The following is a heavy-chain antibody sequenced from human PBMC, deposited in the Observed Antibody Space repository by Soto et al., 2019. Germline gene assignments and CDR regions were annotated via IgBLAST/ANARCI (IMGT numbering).Heavy chain of an antibody. J-gene: IGHJ4*02. D-gene: IGHD6-19*01. CDR3: ARELASSGWSKEYYFDY. CDR2: IYSGGST. V-gene: IGHV3-53*01. CDR1: GFTVSSNY. Sequence: LRLSCAASGFTVSSNYMSWVRQAPGKGLEWVSVIYSGGSTYYADSVKGRFTISRDNSKNTLYLQMNSLRAEDTAVYYCARELASSGWSKEYYFDYWGQGTLVTVSS.